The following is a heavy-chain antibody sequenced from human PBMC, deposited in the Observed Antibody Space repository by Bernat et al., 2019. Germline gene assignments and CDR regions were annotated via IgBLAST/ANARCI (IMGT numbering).Heavy chain of an antibody. CDR1: GFTFSSYA. J-gene: IGHJ3*02. V-gene: IGHV3-30-3*01. Sequence: VQLLESGGSVVQPGRSLRLSCAASGFTFSSYAIHWVRQAPGKGLEWVAVISFDGSNKYYADSVKGRFTISRDNSKNTLYLQMNSLRAEDTAVYYCAGRSSFTMIVVVDAFDIWGQGTMVTVSS. CDR3: AGRSSFTMIVVVDAFDI. D-gene: IGHD3-22*01. CDR2: ISFDGSNK.